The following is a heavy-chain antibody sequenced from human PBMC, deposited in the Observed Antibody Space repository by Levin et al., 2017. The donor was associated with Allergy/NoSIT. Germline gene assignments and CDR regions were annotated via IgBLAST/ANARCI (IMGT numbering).Heavy chain of an antibody. J-gene: IGHJ5*02. D-gene: IGHD3-10*01. V-gene: IGHV1-46*01. CDR1: GYTFTSYY. CDR3: ARDQGLLWFGPPSGWFDP. CDR2: INPSGGST. Sequence: ASVKVSCKASGYTFTSYYMHWVRQAPGQGLEWMGIINPSGGSTSYAQKFQGRVTMTRDTSTSTVYMELSSLRSEDTAVYYCARDQGLLWFGPPSGWFDPWGQGTLVTVSS.